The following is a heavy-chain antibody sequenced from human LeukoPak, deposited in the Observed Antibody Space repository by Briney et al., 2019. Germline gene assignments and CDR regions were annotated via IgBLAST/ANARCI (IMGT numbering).Heavy chain of an antibody. Sequence: SETLSLTCTVSGGSISSYDLSWIRQPPGKGLEWIGYIFYSGSTNYNPSLKSRVTILVDTSKNQFSLKVRSVTAADTSVYYCARFVAGETWHFDLWGRGTLVAVSS. CDR2: IFYSGST. J-gene: IGHJ2*01. D-gene: IGHD2-15*01. CDR3: ARFVAGETWHFDL. CDR1: GGSISSYD. V-gene: IGHV4-59*08.